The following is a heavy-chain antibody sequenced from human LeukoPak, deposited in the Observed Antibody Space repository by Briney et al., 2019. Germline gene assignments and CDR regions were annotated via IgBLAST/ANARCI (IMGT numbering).Heavy chain of an antibody. Sequence: RGASVKVSCKTSGYTFSNYGISWVRQAPGLGLEWMGWTSYNGNTNYAQKFQDRVTMTIDTSTTTAYMELRSLESDDTAVYYCARHSGSGWQALGYWGQGTLVTVSS. J-gene: IGHJ4*02. CDR2: TSYNGNT. CDR3: ARHSGSGWQALGY. CDR1: GYTFSNYG. V-gene: IGHV1-18*04. D-gene: IGHD6-19*01.